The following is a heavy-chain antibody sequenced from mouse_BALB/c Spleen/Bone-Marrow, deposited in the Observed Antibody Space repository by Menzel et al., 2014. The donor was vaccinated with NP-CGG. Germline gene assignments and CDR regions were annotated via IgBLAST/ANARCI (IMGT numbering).Heavy chain of an antibody. Sequence: EVKLVESGGGLVQPGGSRRLSCAASGFTFSSFGMHWVRQAPEKGLEWVAYISSGSSTIFYVDTVKGRFTISRDNPRNPLFLQMTSLRSEDTAMYYCTRGGNWDDFDVWGAGTTVTVSS. D-gene: IGHD4-1*01. CDR2: ISSGSSTI. CDR1: GFTFSSFG. V-gene: IGHV5-17*02. J-gene: IGHJ1*01. CDR3: TRGGNWDDFDV.